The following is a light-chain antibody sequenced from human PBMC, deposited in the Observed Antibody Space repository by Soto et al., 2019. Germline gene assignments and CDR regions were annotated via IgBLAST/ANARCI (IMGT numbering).Light chain of an antibody. J-gene: IGKJ2*01. CDR2: GAS. V-gene: IGKV3-15*01. CDR3: QQYNNWPPYT. Sequence: EVVMTQSPATLSVSPGVRATLSCRASQSISNNLVWYQQKPGQAPRLLIYGASTRATAIPARFSGSGSGTDFTLSITSLQSEDVAVYYCQQYNNWPPYTFGQGTKLEIK. CDR1: QSISNN.